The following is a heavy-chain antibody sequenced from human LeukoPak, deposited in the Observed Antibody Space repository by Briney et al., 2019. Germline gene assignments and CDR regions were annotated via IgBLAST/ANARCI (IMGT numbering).Heavy chain of an antibody. J-gene: IGHJ4*02. V-gene: IGHV4-59*12. Sequence: PSETLSLTCTVSGGSISSYYWSWIRQPPGKGLEWIGYIYYSGSTNYNPSLKSRVTISVDTSKNQFSLKLSSVTAADTAVYYCARDLACSSTSCQDYWGRGTLVTVSS. CDR2: IYYSGST. CDR1: GGSISSYY. CDR3: ARDLACSSTSCQDY. D-gene: IGHD2-2*01.